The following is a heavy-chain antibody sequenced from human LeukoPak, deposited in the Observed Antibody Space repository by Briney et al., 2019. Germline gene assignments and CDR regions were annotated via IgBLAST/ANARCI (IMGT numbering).Heavy chain of an antibody. D-gene: IGHD3-22*01. J-gene: IGHJ4*02. V-gene: IGHV1-69*13. Sequence: SVKVSCKASGGTFISYAISWVRQAPGQGLEWMGGIIPIFGTANYAQKFQGRVTITADESTSTAYMELSSLRSEDTAVYYCARGPFDSSGYFLYFDYWGQGTLVTVSS. CDR1: GGTFISYA. CDR2: IIPIFGTA. CDR3: ARGPFDSSGYFLYFDY.